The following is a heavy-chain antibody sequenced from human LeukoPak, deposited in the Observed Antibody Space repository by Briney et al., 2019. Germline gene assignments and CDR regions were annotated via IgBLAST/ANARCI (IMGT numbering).Heavy chain of an antibody. CDR1: GGTFSSYA. CDR2: IIPIFGTA. V-gene: IGHV1-69*13. CDR3: ARDTSGSYQSYFDY. J-gene: IGHJ4*02. D-gene: IGHD1-26*01. Sequence: SVKVSCKASGGTFSSYAISWVRQAPGQGLEWMGGIIPIFGTANYAQKFQGRVTITADESTSTAYMELSSLSSEDTAVYYCARDTSGSYQSYFDYWGQGTLVTVSS.